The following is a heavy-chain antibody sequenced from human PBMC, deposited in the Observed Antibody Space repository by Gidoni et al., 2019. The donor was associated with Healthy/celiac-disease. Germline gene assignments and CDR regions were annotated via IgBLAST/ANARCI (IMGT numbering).Heavy chain of an antibody. D-gene: IGHD3-3*01. CDR3: ARMYYDFWSGYFYYYGMDV. CDR1: AYTFTSYD. Sequence: QVQLLQSGAAVKKPGASVKVSCQASAYTFTSYDINWVRQATGQGPEWMGWMNPNSGNTGYAQKIQGRVTMTRNTSISTAYMELSSLRSEDTAVYYCARMYYDFWSGYFYYYGMDVWGQGTTVTVSS. CDR2: MNPNSGNT. V-gene: IGHV1-8*01. J-gene: IGHJ6*02.